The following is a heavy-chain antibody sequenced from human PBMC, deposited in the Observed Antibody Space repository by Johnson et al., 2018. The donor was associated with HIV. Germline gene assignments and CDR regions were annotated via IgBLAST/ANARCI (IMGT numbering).Heavy chain of an antibody. Sequence: QVQLVESGGGLVKPGGSLRLSCAASGFTFSDYYMSWIRQAPGKGLEWVSYISSSGTIYYADSVKGRFTISRDNSKNTLYLQMNSLRAEETAVYYCAKGRGHAFDIWGQGTMVTVSS. D-gene: IGHD3-10*01. CDR1: GFTFSDYY. V-gene: IGHV3-11*04. CDR2: ISSSGTI. J-gene: IGHJ3*02. CDR3: AKGRGHAFDI.